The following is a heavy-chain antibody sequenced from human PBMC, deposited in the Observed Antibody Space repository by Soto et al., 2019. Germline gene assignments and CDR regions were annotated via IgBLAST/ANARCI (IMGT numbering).Heavy chain of an antibody. V-gene: IGHV1-24*01. J-gene: IGHJ5*02. CDR3: AIAAYCSGATCYSDYNWFDP. Sequence: ASGKVSCKVSGYTLSQVSIHLVRQTPVKGLESMGGFDPENDETSYAQKFQGRVTLTEDTSTDTAYLELSSLRSEDTAIYYCAIAAYCSGATCYSDYNWFDPWGQGTLVTVSS. CDR1: GYTLSQVS. D-gene: IGHD2-15*01. CDR2: FDPENDET.